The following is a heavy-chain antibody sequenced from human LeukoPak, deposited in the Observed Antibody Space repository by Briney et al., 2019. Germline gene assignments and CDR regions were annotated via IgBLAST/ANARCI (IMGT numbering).Heavy chain of an antibody. CDR3: AKAMARPDYYYGMDV. Sequence: PGGSLRLSCAASGFTFDDYAMHWVRQAPGKGLEWVSGISWNSGSIGYADPVKGRFTISRDNAKNSLYLQMNSLRAEDTALYYCAKAMARPDYYYGMDVWGQGTTVTVSS. J-gene: IGHJ6*02. CDR2: ISWNSGSI. CDR1: GFTFDDYA. D-gene: IGHD5-24*01. V-gene: IGHV3-9*01.